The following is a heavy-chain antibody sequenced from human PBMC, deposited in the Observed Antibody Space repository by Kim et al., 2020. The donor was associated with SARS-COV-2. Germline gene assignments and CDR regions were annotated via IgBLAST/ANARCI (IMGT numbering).Heavy chain of an antibody. CDR3: NTVWDTYGSGY. CDR2: IKSKSDGGTS. CDR1: GFSFTNAW. V-gene: IGHV3-15*01. J-gene: IGHJ4*02. D-gene: IGHD5-18*01. Sequence: GGSLRLSCTTSGFSFTNAWLSWVRQAPGKGLEWVGRIKSKSDGGTSDYGAPVKGRFVLSRDDAKRTVYLQLNSLRIEDTGIYYCNTVWDTYGSGYWGRGTLVTVSS.